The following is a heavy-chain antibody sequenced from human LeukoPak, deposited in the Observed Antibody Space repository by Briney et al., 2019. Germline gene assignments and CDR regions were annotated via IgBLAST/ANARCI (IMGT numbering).Heavy chain of an antibody. J-gene: IGHJ3*02. CDR1: GYTFTDYY. D-gene: IGHD3-22*01. Sequence: ASVKISCKVSGYTFTDYYMHWVQQAPGKGLEWMGLVDPEDGETIYAEQFQGRVTITADPSTDTAYMELSSLRSEDTAVYYCAILSSGDDAFDIWGQETMVTVSS. CDR3: AILSSGDDAFDI. V-gene: IGHV1-69-2*01. CDR2: VDPEDGET.